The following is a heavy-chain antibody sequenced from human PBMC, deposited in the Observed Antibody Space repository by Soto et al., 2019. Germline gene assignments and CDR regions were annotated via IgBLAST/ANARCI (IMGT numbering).Heavy chain of an antibody. CDR3: AKDIYLGGGRYCSGGSCYDYYGMDV. J-gene: IGHJ6*02. CDR2: ISYDGSNK. Sequence: GGSLRLSCAASGFTFSSYGMHWVRQAPGKGLEWVAVISYDGSNKYYADSVKGRFTISRDNYKNTLYLQMNSLRAEDTAVYYCAKDIYLGGGRYCSGGSCYDYYGMDVWGQGTTVTVSS. CDR1: GFTFSSYG. V-gene: IGHV3-30*18. D-gene: IGHD2-15*01.